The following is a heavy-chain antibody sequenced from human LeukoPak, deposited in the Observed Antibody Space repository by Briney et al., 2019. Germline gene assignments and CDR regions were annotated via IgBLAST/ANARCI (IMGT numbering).Heavy chain of an antibody. D-gene: IGHD6-13*01. CDR1: GFTFSSYA. CDR2: ISGSGGST. Sequence: PGGSLRLSCAASGFTFSSYAMSWVRQAPGKGLEWVSAISGSGGSTYYADSVKGRFTISRDNSKNTLYLQMNSLRAEDTAVYYCAKGGFYSSSWYSAGFGYWGQGTLVTVSS. V-gene: IGHV3-23*01. CDR3: AKGGFYSSSWYSAGFGY. J-gene: IGHJ4*02.